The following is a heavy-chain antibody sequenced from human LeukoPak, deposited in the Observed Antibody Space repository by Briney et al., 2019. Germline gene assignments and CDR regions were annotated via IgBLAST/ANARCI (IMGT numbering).Heavy chain of an antibody. Sequence: GGTLRLSCAASGFTFSGYGMSWVRQAPGKGLEWVSAISGSGGSTYYADSVKGRFTISRDNSKNTLYLQMNSLRDEDTAVYYCAKDSHWILFDDWGQGTLVTVSS. J-gene: IGHJ4*02. D-gene: IGHD2-2*03. V-gene: IGHV3-23*01. CDR3: AKDSHWILFDD. CDR1: GFTFSGYG. CDR2: ISGSGGST.